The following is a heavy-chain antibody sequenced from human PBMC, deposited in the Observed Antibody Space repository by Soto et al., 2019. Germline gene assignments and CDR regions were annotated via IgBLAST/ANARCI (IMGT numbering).Heavy chain of an antibody. D-gene: IGHD2-2*01. CDR2: IIPIFGTA. J-gene: IGHJ6*02. Sequence: QVQLVQSGAEVKKPGSSVKVSCKASGGTFSSYAISWVLQAPGQGLEWMGGIIPIFGTANYAQKFQGRGTITAGESRSTAYMELSSLRSEDTAVYYCARDRGYCISTSCYYYYGMDVWGQGPTVTVSS. V-gene: IGHV1-69*12. CDR1: GGTFSSYA. CDR3: ARDRGYCISTSCYYYYGMDV.